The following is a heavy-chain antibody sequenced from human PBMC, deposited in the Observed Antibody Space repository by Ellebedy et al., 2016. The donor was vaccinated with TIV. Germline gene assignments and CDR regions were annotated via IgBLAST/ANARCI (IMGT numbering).Heavy chain of an antibody. CDR3: AKWASVVGTTDY. V-gene: IGHV3-30*18. CDR1: GFTFSRHG. CDR2: TSADGDNR. Sequence: GESLKISXAASGFTFSRHGMHWVRQAPGKGLEWVAVTSADGDNRNYADSAKGRFTISRDNSKNKLFLQMNSLRTEDTAVYYCAKWASVVGTTDYWGQGTPVTVSS. D-gene: IGHD1-14*01. J-gene: IGHJ4*02.